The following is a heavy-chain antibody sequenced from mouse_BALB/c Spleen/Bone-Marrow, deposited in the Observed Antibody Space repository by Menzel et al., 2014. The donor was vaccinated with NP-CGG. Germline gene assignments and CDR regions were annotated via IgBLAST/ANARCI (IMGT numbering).Heavy chain of an antibody. CDR2: IDPANGNT. V-gene: IGHV14-3*02. CDR3: ARYRLGTYFDY. Sequence: VQLQQSGAELVKPGASVKLSCTASGFNIKDTYMHWVKQRPEQGLEWIGRIDPANGNTKYDPKFQGKATITADTSSNTAYLQLSSLTSKDTAVYYCARYRLGTYFDYWGQGTTLTVSS. J-gene: IGHJ2*01. CDR1: GFNIKDTY. D-gene: IGHD2-14*01.